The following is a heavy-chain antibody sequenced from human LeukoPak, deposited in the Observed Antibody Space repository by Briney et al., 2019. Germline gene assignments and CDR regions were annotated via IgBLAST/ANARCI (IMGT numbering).Heavy chain of an antibody. CDR1: GGSFRGYY. V-gene: IGHV4-34*01. J-gene: IGHJ6*03. CDR3: ASGTHYYYYYMDV. Sequence: SETLSLTCAVYGGSFRGYYWSWIRQPPGKGLEWIGEINHSGSTNYNPSLKSRVTISVDTSKNQFSLKLSSVTAADTAVYYCASGTHYYYYYMDVWGKGTTVTVSS. CDR2: INHSGST.